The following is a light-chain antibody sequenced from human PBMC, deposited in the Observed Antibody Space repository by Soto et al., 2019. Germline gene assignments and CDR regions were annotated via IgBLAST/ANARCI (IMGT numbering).Light chain of an antibody. CDR3: QQYGSAWT. J-gene: IGKJ1*01. Sequence: EIVLTQSPGTLSLSPGEPATLSWRASQSVSNNYLAWYQQTPGQPPRLLIYGASNRATGIPDRFSGSGSGTDFTLTISRLEHEDFAVYYCQQYGSAWTFGQGTKVDIK. V-gene: IGKV3-20*01. CDR2: GAS. CDR1: QSVSNNY.